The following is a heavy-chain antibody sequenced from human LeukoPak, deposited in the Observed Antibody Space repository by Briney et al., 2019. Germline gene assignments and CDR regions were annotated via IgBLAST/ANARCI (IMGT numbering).Heavy chain of an antibody. CDR1: GFTFSGAW. Sequence: GGSLRLSCAASGFTFSGAWMSWVRQAPGKGLEWVAHIKQDGSEKYYVDSVMGRVTISRDNAKNSLYLQMNSLRADDTAVYYCARDQCLGAGCQGRDASDIWGQGTMVTVSS. CDR2: IKQDGSEK. CDR3: ARDQCLGAGCQGRDASDI. V-gene: IGHV3-7*01. D-gene: IGHD2-15*01. J-gene: IGHJ3*02.